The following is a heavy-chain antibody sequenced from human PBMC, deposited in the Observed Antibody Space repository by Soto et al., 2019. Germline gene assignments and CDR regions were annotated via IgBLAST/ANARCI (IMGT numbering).Heavy chain of an antibody. D-gene: IGHD6-13*01. CDR1: GFTFSIYA. CDR3: ASISHSRPVIQATAAAGNQDATFDI. V-gene: IGHV3-30*04. CDR2: ISFDGSQR. J-gene: IGHJ3*02. Sequence: QVQLVESGGGVVQPGGSLRLSCAASGFTFSIYAMHWVRQAPGKGLEWVAVISFDGSQRYFAESVKGRFTISRDNSKNILFLQMDSLRAEDTAVYYCASISHSRPVIQATAAAGNQDATFDIWGQGTLVTVSS.